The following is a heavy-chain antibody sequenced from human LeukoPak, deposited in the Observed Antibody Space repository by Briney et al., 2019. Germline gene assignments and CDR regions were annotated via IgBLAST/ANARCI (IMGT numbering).Heavy chain of an antibody. V-gene: IGHV1-2*02. J-gene: IGHJ4*02. CDR1: GYTFTDYY. Sequence: ASVKVSCKASGYTFTDYYMHWLRQAPGQGLEWMGWMHPNSGGTNYAQKFQGRVTMTRDTSISTAYMELSRLRSDDTAVYYCARGQAGIAAAVDYWGQGTLVTVSS. CDR2: MHPNSGGT. CDR3: ARGQAGIAAAVDY. D-gene: IGHD6-13*01.